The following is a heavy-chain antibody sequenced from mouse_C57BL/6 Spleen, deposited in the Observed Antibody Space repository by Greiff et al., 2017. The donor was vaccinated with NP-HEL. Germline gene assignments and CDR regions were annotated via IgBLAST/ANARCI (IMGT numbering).Heavy chain of an antibody. Sequence: EVQVVESGGGLVKPGGSLKLSCAASGFTFSDYGMHWVRQAPETGLEWVAYISSGSSTIYYADTVKGRFTISRDTAKNTLFLQMTRLRSEDTAMYYCARNWDVASFDYWGQGTTLTVSS. D-gene: IGHD4-1*01. CDR1: GFTFSDYG. CDR2: ISSGSSTI. J-gene: IGHJ2*01. V-gene: IGHV5-17*01. CDR3: ARNWDVASFDY.